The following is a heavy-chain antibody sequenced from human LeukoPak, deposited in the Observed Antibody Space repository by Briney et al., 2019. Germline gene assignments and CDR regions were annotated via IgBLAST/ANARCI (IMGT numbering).Heavy chain of an antibody. Sequence: KTSETLSLTCTVSAGSISSYYWSWIRQPPGKGLEWIGYIYFSGSTNSNPSLKSRVTISVDTSKNRFSLKLSSVTAADTAVYYCARMFGGYSSGGSCYKAFDIWGQGTMVTVSS. CDR3: ARMFGGYSSGGSCYKAFDI. CDR2: IYFSGST. V-gene: IGHV4-59*01. D-gene: IGHD2-15*01. CDR1: AGSISSYY. J-gene: IGHJ3*02.